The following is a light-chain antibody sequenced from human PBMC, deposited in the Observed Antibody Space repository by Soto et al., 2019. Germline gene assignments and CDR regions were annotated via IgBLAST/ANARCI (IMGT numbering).Light chain of an antibody. J-gene: IGKJ1*01. Sequence: EIVLTQSPGTLSLSPGERATLSCRASQSISSIYLAWYQQKPGQAPRLLINGASSRATGIPDRFSGSGSGTDFTLTISRLEPEDFAVYYCQQYGSSGTFGQGTKVDIK. CDR2: GAS. V-gene: IGKV3-20*01. CDR1: QSISSIY. CDR3: QQYGSSGT.